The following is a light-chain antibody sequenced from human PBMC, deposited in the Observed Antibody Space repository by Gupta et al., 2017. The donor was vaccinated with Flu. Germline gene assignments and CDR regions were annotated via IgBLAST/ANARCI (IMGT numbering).Light chain of an antibody. J-gene: IGLJ1*01. Sequence: TCSDENLKNKYTSWHQHRPDPSPVLVIYQNHYRSSGSPERFSGYTCEDTATLTISETQPQDDADYYCQAWHSNTYVFGSGTKVTVL. CDR2: QNH. CDR1: NLKNKY. CDR3: QAWHSNTYV. V-gene: IGLV3-1*01.